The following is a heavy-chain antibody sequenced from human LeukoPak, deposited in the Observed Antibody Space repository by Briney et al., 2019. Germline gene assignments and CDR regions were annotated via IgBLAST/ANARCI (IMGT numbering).Heavy chain of an antibody. V-gene: IGHV4-34*01. J-gene: IGHJ4*02. CDR3: ARFSSHHDADY. CDR1: GGSFSDFY. D-gene: IGHD3-16*01. CDR2: INHSGST. Sequence: PSETLSLTCAVYGGSFSDFYWSYWSWIRQPPGEGLEWIGEINHSGSTNYNPSLKSRVSMSLDTSKNQFSLTLGSVTAADTAVYYCARFSSHHDADYGAQGTLVTVSS.